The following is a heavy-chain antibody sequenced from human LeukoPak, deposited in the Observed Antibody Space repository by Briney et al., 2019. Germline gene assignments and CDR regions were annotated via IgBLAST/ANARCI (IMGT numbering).Heavy chain of an antibody. CDR2: IRRSSSTV. CDR3: AREAATGSYFDY. J-gene: IGHJ4*02. D-gene: IGHD2-15*01. V-gene: IGHV3-48*02. CDR1: GFIFSSYS. Sequence: GGSLRLSCAASGFIFSSYSMNWVRQAPGKGLEWISYIRRSSSTVYYADSVKGRFTISRDTAKNSLYLQMNSLRDEDTAVYYCAREAATGSYFDYWGQGTLVTVSS.